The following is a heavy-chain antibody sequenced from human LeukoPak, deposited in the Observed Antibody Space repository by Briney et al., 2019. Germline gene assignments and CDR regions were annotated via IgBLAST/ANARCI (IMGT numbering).Heavy chain of an antibody. Sequence: PSETLSLTCTVSGGSISSYYWSWIRQPPGKGLEWIGYIYYSGSTNYNPSLKSRVTISVDTSKNQFSLKLSSVTAADTAVYYCARLVVPGPSGAFDIWGQGTMVTVSS. CDR2: IYYSGST. CDR3: ARLVVPGPSGAFDI. D-gene: IGHD2-2*01. V-gene: IGHV4-59*12. J-gene: IGHJ3*02. CDR1: GGSISSYY.